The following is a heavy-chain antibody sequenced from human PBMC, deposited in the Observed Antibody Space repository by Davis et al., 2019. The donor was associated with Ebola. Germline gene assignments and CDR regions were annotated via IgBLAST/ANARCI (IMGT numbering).Heavy chain of an antibody. CDR1: GFTFSSYW. CDR3: AREGGYCSSTSCYIAEYFQH. J-gene: IGHJ1*01. CDR2: IKQDGSEK. Sequence: GESLKISCEASGFTFSSYWMSWVRQAPGKGLEWVANIKQDGSEKYYVDSVKGRFTISRDNAKNSLYLQMNSLRAEDTAVYYCAREGGYCSSTSCYIAEYFQHWGQGTLVTVSS. D-gene: IGHD2-2*02. V-gene: IGHV3-7*03.